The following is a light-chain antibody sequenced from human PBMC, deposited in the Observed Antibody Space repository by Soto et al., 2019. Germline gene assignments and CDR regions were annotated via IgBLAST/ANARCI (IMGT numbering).Light chain of an antibody. CDR2: AAS. CDR1: QRISSY. V-gene: IGKV1-39*01. CDR3: QQSYSTRLFT. Sequence: DIQMTQSPSSLSASVGDRVTITCRASQRISSYLNWYQQKPGKAPKLLIYAASSLQSGVPSRFSGSGSGTDFTLTISSLQPEDFATYYCQQSYSTRLFTFGPGTKVDIK. J-gene: IGKJ3*01.